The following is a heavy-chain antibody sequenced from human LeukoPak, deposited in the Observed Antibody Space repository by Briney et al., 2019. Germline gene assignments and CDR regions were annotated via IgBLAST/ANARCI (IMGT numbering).Heavy chain of an antibody. CDR2: ISGSGGST. CDR3: AKVGYTARKLYYFDY. D-gene: IGHD5-18*01. J-gene: IGHJ4*02. Sequence: GGSLRLSCAASGFTFSSYGMHWVRQAPGKGPEGVSAISGSGGSTYYADSVKGRFTISRDNSKNTLYLQMNSLRAEDTAVYYCAKVGYTARKLYYFDYWGQGTLVTVSS. CDR1: GFTFSSYG. V-gene: IGHV3-23*01.